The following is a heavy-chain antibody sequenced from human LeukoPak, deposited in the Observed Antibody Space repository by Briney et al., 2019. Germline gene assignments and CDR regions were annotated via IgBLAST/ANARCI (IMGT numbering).Heavy chain of an antibody. D-gene: IGHD3-3*01. J-gene: IGHJ4*02. V-gene: IGHV1-2*02. CDR3: ARGLYDFWSGFGY. CDR2: INPNSGGT. CDR1: GYTFTGYY. Sequence: ASVKVSCKASGYTFTGYYMHWVRQAPGQGLEWMGWINPNSGGTNYAQKFQGRVTMTRDTSISTAYMELRSLRSDDTAVYYCARGLYDFWSGFGYWGQGTLVTVSS.